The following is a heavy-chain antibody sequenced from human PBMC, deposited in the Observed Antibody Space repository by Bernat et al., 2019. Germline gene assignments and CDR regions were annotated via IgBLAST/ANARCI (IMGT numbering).Heavy chain of an antibody. V-gene: IGHV3-15*01. Sequence: EVQLVESGGGLVKPGGSLRLSCAASGFTFSNAWMSWVRQAPGKGLEWVGRIKSKTDGGTTDYAAPVKGRFTISRDDSKNTLYLQMNSLKTEGTAVYYCTTSRKRITMVRGVIYYFDYWGQGTLVTVSS. CDR3: TTSRKRITMVRGVIYYFDY. D-gene: IGHD3-10*01. J-gene: IGHJ4*02. CDR1: GFTFSNAW. CDR2: IKSKTDGGTT.